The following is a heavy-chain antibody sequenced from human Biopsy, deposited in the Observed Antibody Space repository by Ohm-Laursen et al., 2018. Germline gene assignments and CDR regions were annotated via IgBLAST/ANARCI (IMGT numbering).Heavy chain of an antibody. CDR2: IFYSGII. J-gene: IGHJ5*02. CDR3: ARHPTGFWFDP. V-gene: IGHV4-39*01. CDR1: GGSVSSNTNY. Sequence: SETLSLTCTVSGGSVSSNTNYWAWIRQPPGKGLEWIGSIFYSGIIYYNPPLKSRVSISVDTSKNQFSLNLNSVTAADTAVYYCARHPTGFWFDPWGQGTLVIVSS.